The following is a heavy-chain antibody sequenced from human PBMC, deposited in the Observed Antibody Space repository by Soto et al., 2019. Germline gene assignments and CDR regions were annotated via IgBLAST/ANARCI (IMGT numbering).Heavy chain of an antibody. D-gene: IGHD3-3*01. V-gene: IGHV3-21*01. CDR1: GFTFSSYS. J-gene: IGHJ6*02. CDR2: ISSSSSYI. CDR3: ARDGGVIEWYYYYGMDV. Sequence: GGSLRLSCAASGFTFSSYSMNWVRQAPGKGLEWVSSISSSSSYIYYADSVKGRFTISRDNAKNSLYLQMNSLRAEDTAVYYCARDGGVIEWYYYYGMDVWGQGTTVTVSS.